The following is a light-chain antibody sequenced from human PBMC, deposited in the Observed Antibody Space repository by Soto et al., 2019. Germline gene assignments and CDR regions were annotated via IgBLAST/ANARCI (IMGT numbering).Light chain of an antibody. CDR2: EVS. V-gene: IGLV2-14*01. CDR3: SSYTSSSTLV. Sequence: QSALTQPASVSGSPGQSITMSCTGTSSDVGGYNYVSWYQQHPGKAPKLMIYEVSNRPAGVSNRFSGSKSGNTASLTISGLQAEDEAAYYCSSYTSSSTLVFGGGTKLTVL. CDR1: SSDVGGYNY. J-gene: IGLJ2*01.